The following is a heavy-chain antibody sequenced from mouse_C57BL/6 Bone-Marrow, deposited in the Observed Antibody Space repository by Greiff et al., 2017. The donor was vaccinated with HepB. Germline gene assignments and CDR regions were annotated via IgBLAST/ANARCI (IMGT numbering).Heavy chain of an antibody. CDR3: ARNTTVVATGAY. CDR2: INPNNGGT. V-gene: IGHV1-22*01. D-gene: IGHD1-1*01. CDR1: GYTFTDYN. Sequence: VQLQQSGPELVKPGASVKMSCKASGYTFTDYNMHWVKQSHGKSLEWIGYINPNNGGTSYNQKFKGKATLTVNKSSSTAYMELRSLTSEDSAVYYCARNTTVVATGAYWGQGTLVTVSA. J-gene: IGHJ3*01.